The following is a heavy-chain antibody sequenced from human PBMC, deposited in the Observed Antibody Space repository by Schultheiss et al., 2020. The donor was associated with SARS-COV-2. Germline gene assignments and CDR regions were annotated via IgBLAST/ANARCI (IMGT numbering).Heavy chain of an antibody. CDR1: GGSISSYY. CDR2: IYYSGST. CDR3: ARGRQWLATLDY. J-gene: IGHJ4*02. V-gene: IGHV4-59*01. D-gene: IGHD6-19*01. Sequence: SETLSLTCTVSGGSISSYYWSWIRQPPGKGLEWIGYIYYSGSTNYNPSLKSRVTISVDTSKYQFSLKLSSVTAADTAVYYCARGRQWLATLDYWGQGTLGTVSS.